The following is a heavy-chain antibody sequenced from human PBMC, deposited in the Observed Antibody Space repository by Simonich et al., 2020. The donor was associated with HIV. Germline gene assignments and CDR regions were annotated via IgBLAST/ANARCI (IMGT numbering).Heavy chain of an antibody. CDR1: VGTFRSYA. CDR2: SLPIFPTA. Sequence: QVQLVQSGAEVKKPGSSVKVSCKASVGTFRSYAISWVRQAPGQGLEWIEGSLPIFPTANYAQKCQGRVTITADESTSTAYMERSILRSEDTAVDYCARGYYYDSSGYYPNWYFDLWGRGTLVTVSS. J-gene: IGHJ2*01. V-gene: IGHV1-69*13. CDR3: ARGYYYDSSGYYPNWYFDL. D-gene: IGHD3-22*01.